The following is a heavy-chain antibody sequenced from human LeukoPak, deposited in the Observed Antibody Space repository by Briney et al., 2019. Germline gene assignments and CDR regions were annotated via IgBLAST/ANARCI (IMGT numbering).Heavy chain of an antibody. CDR2: IRSKAYGGTT. V-gene: IGHV3-49*04. J-gene: IGHJ4*02. D-gene: IGHD6-19*01. Sequence: PGGSLRLSCAASGFTVSSNYMSWVRQAPGKGLEWVGFIRSKAYGGTTEYAASVKGRFTISRDDSKSIAYLQMNSLKTEDTAVYYCTRGSGWYDYWGQGTLVTVSS. CDR3: TRGSGWYDY. CDR1: GFTVSSNY.